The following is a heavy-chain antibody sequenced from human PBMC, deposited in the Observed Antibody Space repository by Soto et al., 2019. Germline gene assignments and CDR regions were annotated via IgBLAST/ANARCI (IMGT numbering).Heavy chain of an antibody. V-gene: IGHV4-30-2*01. CDR3: AGAPQGSGYYFEY. CDR2: IYHSGST. Sequence: QLQLQESGSGLVKPSQTLSLTCAVSGDSISSGDYSWSWIRQPPGKGLEWIGYIYHSGSTYYNPSLKSRVTISVDRSKNQFSLILSSVTAADTAVFYCAGAPQGSGYYFEYWGQGILVTVSS. J-gene: IGHJ4*02. D-gene: IGHD3-22*01. CDR1: GDSISSGDYS.